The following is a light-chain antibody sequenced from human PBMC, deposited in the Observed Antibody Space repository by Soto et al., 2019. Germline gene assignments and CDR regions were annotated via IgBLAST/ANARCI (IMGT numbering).Light chain of an antibody. Sequence: QSALTQTASVSGSPGQAITISCTGTNRDVGSYNSVSWYQQYPDQAPKLLIYESTKRPSGVSHRFSASKSGNTASLTISALQAEDEADYYCCSYAGDKIPYIFGNGTKVTV. CDR3: CSYAGDKIPYI. CDR2: EST. CDR1: NRDVGSYNS. J-gene: IGLJ1*01. V-gene: IGLV2-23*01.